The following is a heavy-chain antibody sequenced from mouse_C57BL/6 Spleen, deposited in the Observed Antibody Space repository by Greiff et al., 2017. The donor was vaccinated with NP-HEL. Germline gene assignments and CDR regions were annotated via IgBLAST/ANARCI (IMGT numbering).Heavy chain of an antibody. J-gene: IGHJ2*01. D-gene: IGHD4-1*01. Sequence: EVQLQESGGDLVKPGGSLKLSCAASGFTFSSYGMSWVRQTPDQRLEWVATISSGGSYTYYPDSVQGRFTISRDNAKNTLYLQMSSLKSEDTAMYYCARHPVLTGYYFDYWGQGTTLTVSS. CDR1: GFTFSSYG. V-gene: IGHV5-6*01. CDR3: ARHPVLTGYYFDY. CDR2: ISSGGSYT.